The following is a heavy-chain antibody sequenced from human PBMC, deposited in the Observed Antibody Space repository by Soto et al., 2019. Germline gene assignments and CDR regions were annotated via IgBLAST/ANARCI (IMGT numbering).Heavy chain of an antibody. CDR1: GGSISSYY. D-gene: IGHD2-2*01. CDR2: IYYSGST. CDR3: VRDLGGCSSTSCYYGMDV. J-gene: IGHJ6*02. Sequence: SETLSLTCTVSGGSISSYYWIWIRQPPGKGLEWIGYIYYSGSTNYNPSLKSRVTISVDTSKNQFSLKLSSVTAADTAVYYCVRDLGGCSSTSCYYGMDVWGQGTTVTVSS. V-gene: IGHV4-59*01.